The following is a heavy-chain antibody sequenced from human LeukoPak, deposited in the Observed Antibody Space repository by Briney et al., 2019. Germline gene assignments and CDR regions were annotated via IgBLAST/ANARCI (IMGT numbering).Heavy chain of an antibody. J-gene: IGHJ5*02. CDR3: ARLVVAATSWFDP. V-gene: IGHV5-51*01. CDR2: IYPGDSDT. D-gene: IGHD2-15*01. Sequence: GVSLQSSSKGSGYGFTSYWIGWVRPMPGKGLEWMGIIYPGDSDTRYSPSFQGQVTISADKSISTAYLQWSSLKASDTAMYYCARLVVAATSWFDPWGQGTLVTVSS. CDR1: GYGFTSYW.